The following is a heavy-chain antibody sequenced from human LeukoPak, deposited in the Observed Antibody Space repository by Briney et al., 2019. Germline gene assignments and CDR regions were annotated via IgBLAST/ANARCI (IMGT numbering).Heavy chain of an antibody. D-gene: IGHD5-18*01. Sequence: PSETLSLTCTLSGDYISSSNYYWGWIRQPPGKGLEWIGYISYSGSTSYNPSLKSRVTISVDTSKNQFSLKLTSVTAADTAVYYCARDGDTAMILCAFDIWGQGTMVTVSS. CDR3: ARDGDTAMILCAFDI. J-gene: IGHJ3*02. V-gene: IGHV4-61*01. CDR1: GDYISSSNYY. CDR2: ISYSGST.